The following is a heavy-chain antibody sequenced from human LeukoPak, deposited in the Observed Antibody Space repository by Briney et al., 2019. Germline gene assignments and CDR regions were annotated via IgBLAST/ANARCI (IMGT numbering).Heavy chain of an antibody. CDR2: IYHSGST. V-gene: IGHV4-30-2*01. Sequence: PSETLFLTCAVSGGSISSGGYSWSWIRQPPGKGLEWIGYIYHSGSTYYNPSLKSRVTISVDRSKNQFSLKLSSVTAADTAVYYCARVKVAEYGMDVWGKGTTVTVSS. CDR3: ARVKVAEYGMDV. J-gene: IGHJ6*04. D-gene: IGHD2-15*01. CDR1: GGSISSGGYS.